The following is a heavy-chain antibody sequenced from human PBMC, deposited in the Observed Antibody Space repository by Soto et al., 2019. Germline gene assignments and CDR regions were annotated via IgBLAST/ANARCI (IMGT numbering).Heavy chain of an antibody. CDR1: GYTFTGYY. V-gene: IGHV1-8*02. CDR2: INPNSGGT. D-gene: IGHD6-19*01. J-gene: IGHJ5*02. Sequence: GASVKVSCKASGYTFTGYYMHWVRQAPGQGLEWMGWINPNSGGTGYAQKFQGRVTMTRNTSISTAYMELSSLRSEDTAVYYCASGRSSGWYKRRINWFDPWGQGTLVTVSS. CDR3: ASGRSSGWYKRRINWFDP.